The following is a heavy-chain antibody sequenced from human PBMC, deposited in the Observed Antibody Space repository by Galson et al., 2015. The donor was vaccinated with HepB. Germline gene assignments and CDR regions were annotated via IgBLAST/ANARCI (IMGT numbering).Heavy chain of an antibody. Sequence: SVKVSCKASGYTFTSDSMHWVRQAPGQRLEWMGWIDAGNGNTKYSRKFQGRVTITRDTSASTGYMELSSLRSEDTAVYYCARGSSSWSSDMDVWGQGTTVIVSS. V-gene: IGHV1-3*01. J-gene: IGHJ6*02. CDR3: ARGSSSWSSDMDV. CDR2: IDAGNGNT. CDR1: GYTFTSDS. D-gene: IGHD6-13*01.